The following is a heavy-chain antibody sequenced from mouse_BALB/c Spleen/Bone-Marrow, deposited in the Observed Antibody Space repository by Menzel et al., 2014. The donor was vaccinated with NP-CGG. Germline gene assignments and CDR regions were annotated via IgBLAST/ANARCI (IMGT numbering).Heavy chain of an antibody. CDR1: GFDFSRYW. V-gene: IGHV4-1*02. CDR3: ARPDYYGYLNY. D-gene: IGHD1-1*01. CDR2: INPDSRTI. J-gene: IGHJ2*01. Sequence: EVHLVESGGGLVQPGGSLKLSCAAPGFDFSRYWMSWVRQAPGKGLEWIGEINPDSRTINYSPSLKDKFIISRDNAKNTLYLRLNKVRSEDTALYYCARPDYYGYLNYWGQGTTLTVSS.